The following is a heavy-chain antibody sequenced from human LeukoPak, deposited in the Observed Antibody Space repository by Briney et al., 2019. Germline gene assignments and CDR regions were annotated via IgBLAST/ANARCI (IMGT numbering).Heavy chain of an antibody. J-gene: IGHJ4*02. CDR3: VRGGMITMIVVAYFDY. V-gene: IGHV1-2*02. Sequence: ASVKVSCKASGYTFTGYYMHWVRQAPGQGLEWMGWINPNSGGTNYAQKFQGRVTMTRDTSISTAYMELSRLRSDDTAVYYCVRGGMITMIVVAYFDYWGQGTLVTVSS. CDR1: GYTFTGYY. CDR2: INPNSGGT. D-gene: IGHD3-22*01.